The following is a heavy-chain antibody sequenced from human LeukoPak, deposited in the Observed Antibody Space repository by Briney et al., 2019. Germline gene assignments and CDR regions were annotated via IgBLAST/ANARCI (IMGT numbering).Heavy chain of an antibody. V-gene: IGHV4-59*08. Sequence: PSETLSLTCTVSGHSIINSYFWNWIRQPPGKGPEWIGSIYDSGITNYNPSLKSRLTISLDTSKKQFALSLTSVTAADTGVDYCAGGRKFYGLLTGYLPHSFDCWGQGTLVTVCS. J-gene: IGHJ4*02. D-gene: IGHD3-9*01. CDR3: AGGRKFYGLLTGYLPHSFDC. CDR2: IYDSGIT. CDR1: GHSIINSYF.